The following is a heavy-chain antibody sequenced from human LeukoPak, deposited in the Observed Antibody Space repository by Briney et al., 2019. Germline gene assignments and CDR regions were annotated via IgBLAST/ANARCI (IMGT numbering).Heavy chain of an antibody. CDR1: GGSFSGYY. V-gene: IGHV4-34*01. CDR3: ARGLDY. CDR2: INHSGST. Sequence: KASETLSLTCAVYGGSFSGYYWSWIRQPPGKGLEWIGEINHSGSTNYNPSLKSRVIISVGTSKNQFSLKLSSVTAADTAVYYCARGLDYWGQGTLVTVSS. J-gene: IGHJ4*02.